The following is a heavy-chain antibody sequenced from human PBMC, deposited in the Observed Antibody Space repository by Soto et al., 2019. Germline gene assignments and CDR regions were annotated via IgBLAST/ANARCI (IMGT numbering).Heavy chain of an antibody. J-gene: IGHJ5*02. CDR1: GGSFSGYY. V-gene: IGHV4-34*01. CDR3: ARVANYGILTGYYPLYNWFDP. CDR2: INHSGST. D-gene: IGHD3-9*01. Sequence: PSETLSLTCAVYGGSFSGYYWSWIRQPPGKGLEWIGEINHSGSTNYNPSLKSRVTISVDTSKNQFSLKLSSVTAADTAVYYCARVANYGILTGYYPLYNWFDPWGQGTLVTVSS.